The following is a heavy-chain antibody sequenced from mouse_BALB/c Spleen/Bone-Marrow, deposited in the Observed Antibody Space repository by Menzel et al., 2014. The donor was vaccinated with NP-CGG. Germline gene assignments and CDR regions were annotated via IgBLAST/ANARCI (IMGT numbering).Heavy chain of an antibody. V-gene: IGHV1S81*02. Sequence: QVQLQQSRAELVKPGASVKLSCKASGYTFTSYWMHWVKQRPGQGLEWIGEINPSNGRTNYNEKFKSKATLTVDKSSSTAYMQLSSLTSEDSAVYYCAPYYYGSSYGFYWYFDVWGAGTTVTVSS. CDR1: GYTFTSYW. CDR3: APYYYGSSYGFYWYFDV. CDR2: INPSNGRT. D-gene: IGHD1-1*01. J-gene: IGHJ1*01.